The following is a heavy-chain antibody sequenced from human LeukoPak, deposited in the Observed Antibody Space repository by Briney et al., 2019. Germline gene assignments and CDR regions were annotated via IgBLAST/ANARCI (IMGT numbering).Heavy chain of an antibody. D-gene: IGHD5/OR15-5a*01. Sequence: SETLSLTCTVSGGSLSTYYWSWIRQPAGQGLEWIGRIYSSGSTNYNPSLKSRVTMSVDTSKNHFALKLSSVTAADTAVYYCARDYSVRSWAFDIWGQGTMVTVSS. CDR2: IYSSGST. CDR3: ARDYSVRSWAFDI. J-gene: IGHJ3*02. CDR1: GGSLSTYY. V-gene: IGHV4-4*07.